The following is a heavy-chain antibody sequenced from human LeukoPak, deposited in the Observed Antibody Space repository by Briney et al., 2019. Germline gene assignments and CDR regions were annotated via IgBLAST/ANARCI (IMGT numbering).Heavy chain of an antibody. CDR2: INPNSGGT. CDR1: GYTFTSND. Sequence: ASVKVSCKASGYTFTSNDIHWVRQAPGQGLEWMGWINPNSGGTNYAQKFQGRVTMTRDTSISTAYMELSRLRSDDTAVYYCARDSISYYDILTGYYSSNWFDPWGQGTLVTVSS. D-gene: IGHD3-9*01. CDR3: ARDSISYYDILTGYYSSNWFDP. J-gene: IGHJ5*02. V-gene: IGHV1-2*02.